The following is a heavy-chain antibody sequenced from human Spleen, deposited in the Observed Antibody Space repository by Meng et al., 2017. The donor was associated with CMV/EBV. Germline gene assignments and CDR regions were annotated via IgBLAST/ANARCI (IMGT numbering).Heavy chain of an antibody. J-gene: IGHJ6*02. CDR1: GFTFSNFM. D-gene: IGHD6-6*01. Sequence: GGSLRLSCGASGFTFSNFMMTWVRQPPGKGLEWVTSIPSSGGYSYCADSVKGRFIISRDNAKNSLYLQMDSLGAEDTAVYYCARSIRQGVWGQGTTVTVSS. V-gene: IGHV3-21*06. CDR3: ARSIRQGV. CDR2: IPSSGGYS.